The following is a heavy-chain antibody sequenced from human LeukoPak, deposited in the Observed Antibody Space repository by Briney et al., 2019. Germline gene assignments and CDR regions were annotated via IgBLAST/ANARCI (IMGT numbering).Heavy chain of an antibody. V-gene: IGHV3-23*01. CDR1: GFTFSSYA. CDR3: ASFIAAQAFFDY. Sequence: GGSLRLSCAASGFTFSSYAMSWVRQAPGKGLEWVSAISGSGGSTYYADSVKGRFTISRDNSKSTLYLQMNSLRAEDTAVYYCASFIAAQAFFDYWGQGTLVTVSS. J-gene: IGHJ4*02. CDR2: ISGSGGST. D-gene: IGHD6-6*01.